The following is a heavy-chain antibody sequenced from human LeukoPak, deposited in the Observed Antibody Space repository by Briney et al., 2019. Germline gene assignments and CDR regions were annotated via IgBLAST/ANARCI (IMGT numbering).Heavy chain of an antibody. V-gene: IGHV3-23*01. Sequence: GGSLRLSCAASGFTFSDSAMDWVRQAPGKGLEWVSLISHSGANTFYADSVKGRFTISRDNGDNSIHLQMNSLRGEDTAIYYCASHDEEYDILAGYWIETWGQGTLVTVSS. CDR2: ISHSGANT. CDR3: ASHDEEYDILAGYWIET. D-gene: IGHD3-9*01. CDR1: GFTFSDSA. J-gene: IGHJ5*02.